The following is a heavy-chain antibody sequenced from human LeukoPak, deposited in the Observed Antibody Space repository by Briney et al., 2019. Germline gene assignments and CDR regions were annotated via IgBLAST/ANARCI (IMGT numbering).Heavy chain of an antibody. CDR3: ARRIPGSWFDP. Sequence: ETLSLTCTVSGGSISTSDYYWGWIRQSPGKGLQWIGNIYYSDNTYYNPSLTSRVTISIDTSKNQFSLKLSSVTAADTAVYYCARRIPGSWFDPWGQGTLDRVSS. D-gene: IGHD1-26*01. V-gene: IGHV4-39*01. CDR2: IYYSDNT. J-gene: IGHJ5*02. CDR1: GGSISTSDYY.